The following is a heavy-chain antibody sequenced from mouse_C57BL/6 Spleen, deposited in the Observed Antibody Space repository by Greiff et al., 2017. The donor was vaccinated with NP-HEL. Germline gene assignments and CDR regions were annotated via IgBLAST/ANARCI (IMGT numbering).Heavy chain of an antibody. CDR2: ILPGSGST. Sequence: VKLMESGAELMKPGASVKLSCKATGYTFTGYWIEWVKQRPGHGLEWIGEILPGSGSTNYNEKFKGKATFTADTSSNTAYMQLSSLTTEDSAIYYCARYYYYGSSPLYAMDYWGQGTSVTVSS. J-gene: IGHJ4*01. CDR1: GYTFTGYW. V-gene: IGHV1-9*01. CDR3: ARYYYYGSSPLYAMDY. D-gene: IGHD1-1*01.